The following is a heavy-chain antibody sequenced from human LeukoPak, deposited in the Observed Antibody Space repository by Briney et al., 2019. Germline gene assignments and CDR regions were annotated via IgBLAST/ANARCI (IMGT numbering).Heavy chain of an antibody. D-gene: IGHD3-9*01. CDR3: ARASGRYFDWLQGPFDY. CDR2: IYHSGNT. J-gene: IGHJ4*02. CDR1: GYSISSGYY. Sequence: SETLSLTCTVSGYSISSGYYWGWIRQPPGKGLEWIGSIYHSGNTYYNPSLKSRVTMLIDTSKNQFSLNLNSVTAADTAVYFCARASGRYFDWLQGPFDYWGQGSLVTVSS. V-gene: IGHV4-38-2*02.